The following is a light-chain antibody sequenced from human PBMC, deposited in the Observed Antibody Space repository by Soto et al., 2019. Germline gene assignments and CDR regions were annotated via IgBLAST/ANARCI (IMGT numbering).Light chain of an antibody. CDR3: SSYAASRPRV. Sequence: QSVLTQPASVSGSPGQSITISCTGTSSDFGDYNYVSWYQHHPDKAPKLIIFGVSNRPSGVSNRFSASKSGNTASLTISGLQADDEADYYCSSYAASRPRVFGTGTKATV. CDR2: GVS. J-gene: IGLJ1*01. CDR1: SSDFGDYNY. V-gene: IGLV2-14*01.